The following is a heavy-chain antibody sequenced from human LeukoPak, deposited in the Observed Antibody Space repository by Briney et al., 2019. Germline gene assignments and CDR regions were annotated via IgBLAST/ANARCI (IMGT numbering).Heavy chain of an antibody. J-gene: IGHJ4*02. CDR2: FDPEDGET. Sequence: GASVKVSCKVSGYTLTELSMHWVRQAPGKGLEWMGGFDPEDGETIYAQKFQGRVTMTEDTSTDTAYMELSSLRSEDTAAYYCATMYSGSYDLDYWGQGTLVTVSS. V-gene: IGHV1-24*01. CDR1: GYTLTELS. D-gene: IGHD1-26*01. CDR3: ATMYSGSYDLDY.